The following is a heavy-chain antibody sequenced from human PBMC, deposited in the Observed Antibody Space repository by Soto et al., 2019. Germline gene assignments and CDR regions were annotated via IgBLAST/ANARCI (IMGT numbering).Heavy chain of an antibody. CDR1: GFTFSSYD. CDR2: IGTAGDT. V-gene: IGHV3-13*01. J-gene: IGHJ6*03. Sequence: PGGSLRLSCAASGFTFSSYDMHWVRQATGKGLEWVSAIGTAGDTYYPGSVTGRFTISRENAKNSLYLQMNSLRAGDTAVYCCARGPEGYYYMDVWGKGTTVTVSS. CDR3: ARGPEGYYYMDV.